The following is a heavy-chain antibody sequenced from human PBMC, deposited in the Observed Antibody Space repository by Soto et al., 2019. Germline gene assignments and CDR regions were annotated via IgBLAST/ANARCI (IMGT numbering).Heavy chain of an antibody. D-gene: IGHD1-26*01. J-gene: IGHJ5*02. V-gene: IGHV3-30-3*01. Sequence: PGGSLRLSCAASGFTFSSYAMHWVRQAPGKGLEWVAVISYGGSNKYYADSVKGRFTISRDNSKNTLYLQMNSLRAEDTAVYYCARERRSGSYGLNWFDPWGQGTLVTVSS. CDR3: ARERRSGSYGLNWFDP. CDR1: GFTFSSYA. CDR2: ISYGGSNK.